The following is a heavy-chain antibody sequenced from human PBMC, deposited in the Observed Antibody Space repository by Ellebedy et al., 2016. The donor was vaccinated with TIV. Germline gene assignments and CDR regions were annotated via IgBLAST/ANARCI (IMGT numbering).Heavy chain of an antibody. D-gene: IGHD2-15*01. V-gene: IGHV1-8*01. CDR2: MNPDSGNT. Sequence: AASVKVSCKASGYTFTSYDINWVRQATGQGLEWMGWMNPDSGNTAYAQKLQGRVSMTRNTSISTAYLELSNLRSDDTAVYYCARGIRMPSDYWGQGTLVTVSS. J-gene: IGHJ4*02. CDR1: GYTFTSYD. CDR3: ARGIRMPSDY.